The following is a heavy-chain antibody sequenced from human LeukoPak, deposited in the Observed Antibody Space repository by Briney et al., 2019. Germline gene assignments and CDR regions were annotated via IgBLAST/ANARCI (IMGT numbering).Heavy chain of an antibody. J-gene: IGHJ6*02. CDR1: GFTFSSYG. CDR2: ISYDGSNK. CDR3: ARDIDRMGYYYGMDV. V-gene: IGHV3-30*03. Sequence: GGSLRLSCAASGFTFSSYGMHWVRQAPGKGLEWVAVISYDGSNKYYADSVKGRFTISRDNSKNTLYLQMNRLRAEDTAVYYCARDIDRMGYYYGMDVWGQGTTVTVSS. D-gene: IGHD2-8*01.